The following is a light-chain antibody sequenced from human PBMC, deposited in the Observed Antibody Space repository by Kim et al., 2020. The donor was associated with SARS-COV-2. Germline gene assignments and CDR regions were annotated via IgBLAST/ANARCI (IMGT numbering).Light chain of an antibody. Sequence: LSPGETATLPCRASQSVSSGYLAWYQQKPGQAPRLLIYGASSRASGIPDRFSGSGSGTDFTLTISRLEPEDFAVYYCQQYGGSPYTFGQGTKLEI. CDR1: QSVSSGY. J-gene: IGKJ2*01. V-gene: IGKV3-20*01. CDR3: QQYGGSPYT. CDR2: GAS.